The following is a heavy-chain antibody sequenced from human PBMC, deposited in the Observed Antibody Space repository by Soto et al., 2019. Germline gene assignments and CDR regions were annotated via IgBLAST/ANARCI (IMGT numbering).Heavy chain of an antibody. CDR3: ARGMGSPDY. CDR2: IYYSGST. J-gene: IGHJ4*02. CDR1: GGSISSYY. D-gene: IGHD1-26*01. Sequence: SETLSLTCIVSGGSISSYYWSWIRQPPGKGLEWIGYIYYSGSTNYNPSLKSRVTISVDTSKNQFSLKLTSVTAADTAVYYCARGMGSPDYWGQGTLVTVSS. V-gene: IGHV4-59*01.